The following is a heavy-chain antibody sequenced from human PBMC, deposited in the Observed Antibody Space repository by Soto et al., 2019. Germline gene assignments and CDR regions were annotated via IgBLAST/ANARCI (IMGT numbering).Heavy chain of an antibody. CDR1: GFTFSDSY. Sequence: GGSLRLSCAAYGFTFSDSYMIWIRQAPGKGLEWVSYISGGLSYINYADSVKGRFTISRYNAKNSLYLQMTSLRVEDTAVYYCARCENMAAGVDHWGQGTQVTVSS. V-gene: IGHV3-11*06. J-gene: IGHJ4*02. CDR3: ARCENMAAGVDH. CDR2: ISGGLSYI. D-gene: IGHD6-13*01.